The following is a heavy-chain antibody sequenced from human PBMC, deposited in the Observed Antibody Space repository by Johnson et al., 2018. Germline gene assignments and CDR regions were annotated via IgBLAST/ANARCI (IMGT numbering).Heavy chain of an antibody. V-gene: IGHV1-69*01. D-gene: IGHD2/OR15-2a*01. Sequence: QVQLVQSGAEVKKPGSSVKVSCKASGGTFSSYAISWVRQAPGQGLEWIGGIIPIFGTANYAQKFQGRVTLTADETTSTAYMELSSLRSEDTALYYCTRDNRWTAYLLGYYDGMDGWGQGTTVTVSS. CDR1: GGTFSSYA. CDR3: TRDNRWTAYLLGYYDGMDG. CDR2: IIPIFGTA. J-gene: IGHJ6*02.